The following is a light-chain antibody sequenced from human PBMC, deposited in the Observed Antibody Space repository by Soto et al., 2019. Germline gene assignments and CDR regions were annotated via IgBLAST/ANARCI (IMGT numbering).Light chain of an antibody. Sequence: DIPMTQSPSTLSASVGDRVTITCRASQSINSWLAWYQQKPGKAPKHLIYKVSTLESGVPSRFSGSAYGTEFTLTISSLQPDDFATYFCQQYSGIWAFGQGTKVDVK. V-gene: IGKV1-5*03. CDR3: QQYSGIWA. CDR2: KVS. J-gene: IGKJ1*01. CDR1: QSINSW.